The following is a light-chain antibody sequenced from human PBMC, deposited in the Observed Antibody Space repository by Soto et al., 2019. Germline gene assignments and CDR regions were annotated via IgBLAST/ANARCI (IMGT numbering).Light chain of an antibody. CDR1: QDISNH. CDR3: QQYDNFPRT. J-gene: IGKJ1*01. Sequence: IQITQSPSSLSASAGDRVTITCQASQDISNHINWYQQKPGNAPELLIYDASSLQTAVPSRFSGSGFGTHFTFAISSLQPADVATYYCQQYDNFPRTFGQGTKVDIK. V-gene: IGKV1-33*01. CDR2: DAS.